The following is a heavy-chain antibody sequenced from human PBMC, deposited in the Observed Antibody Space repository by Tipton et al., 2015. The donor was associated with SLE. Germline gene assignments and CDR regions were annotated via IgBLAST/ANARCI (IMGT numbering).Heavy chain of an antibody. CDR3: ARARNYFGSGLNWFDS. CDR2: IFKIGSP. J-gene: IGHJ5*01. V-gene: IGHV4-38-2*02. Sequence: TLSLTCTVSDYSIKRGFYWGWIRQSPGKGLEWIGNIFKIGSPHYNPSLKSRVSLSVDTSKNQFSLKLSSVTAADTAVYFCARARNYFGSGLNWFDSWGQGTLVTVSS. CDR1: DYSIKRGFY. D-gene: IGHD3-10*01.